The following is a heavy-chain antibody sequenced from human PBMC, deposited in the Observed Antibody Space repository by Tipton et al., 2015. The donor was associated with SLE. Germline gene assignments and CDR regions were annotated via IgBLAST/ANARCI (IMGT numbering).Heavy chain of an antibody. Sequence: TLSLTCSVSGGSISIGCYYWSWIRPHPGKGLEWIGYIYYTGSTYYNPSLKSRLTISVDTSKNQFSLNLSSVTAADTAVYYCARAPHVDTAMIKGYYYMDVWGKGTPVTVSS. CDR3: ARAPHVDTAMIKGYYYMDV. D-gene: IGHD5-18*01. CDR2: IYYTGST. CDR1: GGSISIGCYY. V-gene: IGHV4-31*03. J-gene: IGHJ6*03.